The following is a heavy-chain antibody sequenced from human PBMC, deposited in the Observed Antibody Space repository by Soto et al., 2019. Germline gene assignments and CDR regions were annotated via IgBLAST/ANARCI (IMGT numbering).Heavy chain of an antibody. CDR2: IYWNDDK. Sequence: QITLKASGPTLLKPTQTLTLTCTFSGCSLSTSGVGVGWIRQPPGKAQECLALIYWNDDKRYSTSLKSRLSITGDTSKNQVVLTMTNVDPVDTATYYGAHRLDTSGWRRFDYWGQGTLVTVSS. V-gene: IGHV2-5*01. J-gene: IGHJ4*02. CDR1: GCSLSTSGVG. CDR3: AHRLDTSGWRRFDY. D-gene: IGHD6-19*01.